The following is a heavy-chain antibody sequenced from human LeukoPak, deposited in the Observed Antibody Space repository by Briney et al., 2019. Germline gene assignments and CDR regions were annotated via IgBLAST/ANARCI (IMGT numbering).Heavy chain of an antibody. V-gene: IGHV3-7*01. CDR3: ARESTGWYPDY. J-gene: IGHJ4*02. Sequence: GGSLRLSCVASGFAFSSYAMSWVRQAPGKGLEWVANIKADGSESHFVDSLRGRFTISRDNAQNSLYLQLNSLRAEDTAVYYCARESTGWYPDYWGQGTLVTVSS. CDR2: IKADGSES. CDR1: GFAFSSYA. D-gene: IGHD6-19*01.